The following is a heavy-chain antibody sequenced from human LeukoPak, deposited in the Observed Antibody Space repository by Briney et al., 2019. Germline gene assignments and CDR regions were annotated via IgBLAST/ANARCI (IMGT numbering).Heavy chain of an antibody. CDR1: GFTFSSYW. V-gene: IGHV3-74*01. CDR3: AREMTYGDYDGYDAFDI. CDR2: INSDGSST. J-gene: IGHJ3*02. Sequence: AGGSLRLSCAASGFTFSSYWMHWVRQAPGKGLVWVSRINSDGSSTSYADSVKGRFTISRDNAKNTLYLQMNSLRAEDTAVYYCAREMTYGDYDGYDAFDIWGQGTMVTVSS. D-gene: IGHD4-17*01.